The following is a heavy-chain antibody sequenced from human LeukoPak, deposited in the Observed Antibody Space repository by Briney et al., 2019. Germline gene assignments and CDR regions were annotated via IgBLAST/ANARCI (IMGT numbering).Heavy chain of an antibody. Sequence: PGGSLRLSCAGSGFTFSSAWMTWVRQAPGKGLEWVGLSKSKTDGGTTDYAAPVKGRFTISRDDSKNTLYLQMNSLKTEDTAVYYCAKYCISADCYANWFGPWGQGTLVTVSS. V-gene: IGHV3-15*01. J-gene: IGHJ5*02. CDR3: AKYCISADCYANWFGP. CDR1: GFTFSSAW. D-gene: IGHD2-2*01. CDR2: SKSKTDGGTT.